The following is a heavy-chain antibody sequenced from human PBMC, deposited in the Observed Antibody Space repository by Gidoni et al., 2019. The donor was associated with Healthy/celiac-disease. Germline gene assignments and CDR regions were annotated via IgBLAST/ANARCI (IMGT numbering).Heavy chain of an antibody. J-gene: IGHJ4*02. CDR3: ARVKGPNYDSSGYYYQRGFLRYYFDY. CDR1: GGSFSGYY. CDR2: INHSGST. D-gene: IGHD3-22*01. Sequence: QVQLQQWGAGLLKPSETLSLTCAVYGGSFSGYYWSWIRQPPGKGLEWIGEINHSGSTNYNPSLKSRVTISVDTSKNQFSLKLSSVTAADTAVYYCARVKGPNYDSSGYYYQRGFLRYYFDYWGQGTLVTVSS. V-gene: IGHV4-34*01.